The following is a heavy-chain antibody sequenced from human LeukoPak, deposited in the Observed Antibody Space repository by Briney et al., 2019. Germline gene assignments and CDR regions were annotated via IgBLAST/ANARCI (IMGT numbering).Heavy chain of an antibody. CDR1: GGSISSYY. V-gene: IGHV4-59*08. J-gene: IGHJ3*02. Sequence: SETLSLTCTISGGSISSYYWSWIRQPPGKGLEWIGYIYYSGSTSYNPSLKSRVTILVYTSKNQFSLKLSSVTAADTAVYYCARHERDVSLDHAFDIWGQGTMVTVSS. CDR3: ARHERDVSLDHAFDI. D-gene: IGHD5-24*01. CDR2: IYYSGST.